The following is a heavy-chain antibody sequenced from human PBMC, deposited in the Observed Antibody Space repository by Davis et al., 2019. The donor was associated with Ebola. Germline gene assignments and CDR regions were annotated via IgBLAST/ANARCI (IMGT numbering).Heavy chain of an antibody. V-gene: IGHV5-51*01. CDR1: GYSFTNYW. D-gene: IGHD5-24*01. J-gene: IGHJ4*02. Sequence: GESLKISCEGSGYSFTNYWIGWVRQVPGKGLECMGIIFPGDSDTRYSPSFQGQVTISADKSISTAYLQWSSLKASDTAMYYCARGTDGYNPGGYFDSWGQGTLVTVSS. CDR3: ARGTDGYNPGGYFDS. CDR2: IFPGDSDT.